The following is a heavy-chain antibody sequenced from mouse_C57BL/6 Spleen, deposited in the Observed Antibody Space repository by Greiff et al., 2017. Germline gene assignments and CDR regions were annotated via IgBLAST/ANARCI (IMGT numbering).Heavy chain of an antibody. CDR3: TPSTFVTTGFAY. J-gene: IGHJ3*01. V-gene: IGHV14-4*01. D-gene: IGHD1-1*01. CDR1: GFTITDDY. Sequence: VQLKQSGAELVRPGASVTLSCTASGFTITDDYMHWVKQRPEQGLEWIGWIDPETGDTEYTSKFKGKATMTADTSSNTAYLQLSSLTSEDTAVYYCTPSTFVTTGFAYWGQGTLVTVSA. CDR2: IDPETGDT.